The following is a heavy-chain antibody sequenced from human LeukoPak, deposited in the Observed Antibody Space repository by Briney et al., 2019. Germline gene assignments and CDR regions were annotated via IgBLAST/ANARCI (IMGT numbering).Heavy chain of an antibody. D-gene: IGHD3-22*01. Sequence: GGSLRLSCAASGFTFSSYTMNWVRQAPGKGLEWVSSISISSRYIYYADSVKGRFTISRDNAKTSLYLQMNSLRAEDTAVYYCARDIYYDSSGYYGSVYWGQGTLVTVSS. CDR1: GFTFSSYT. J-gene: IGHJ4*02. CDR2: ISISSRYI. CDR3: ARDIYYDSSGYYGSVY. V-gene: IGHV3-21*01.